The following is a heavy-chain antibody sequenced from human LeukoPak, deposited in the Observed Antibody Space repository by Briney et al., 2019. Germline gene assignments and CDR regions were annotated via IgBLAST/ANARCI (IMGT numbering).Heavy chain of an antibody. CDR3: ATSRFSGGLGRFDP. D-gene: IGHD3-10*01. J-gene: IGHJ5*02. Sequence: SETLSLTCTVSGGSINSGSYYYHWIRQPAGKGLEWIGRIYTSGSTIYNPSLKSRVTISVDTSKNQVSLKLTSVTAADTAVYYCATSRFSGGLGRFDPWGQGTLVTVSS. CDR2: IYTSGST. V-gene: IGHV4-61*02. CDR1: GGSINSGSYY.